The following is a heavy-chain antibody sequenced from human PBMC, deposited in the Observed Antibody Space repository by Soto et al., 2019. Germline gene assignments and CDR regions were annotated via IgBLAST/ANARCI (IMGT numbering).Heavy chain of an antibody. CDR1: GFTFSTYG. J-gene: IGHJ6*02. CDR3: ARDQITFGVYGMDV. Sequence: QVQLVESGGGVVQPGRSLRLSCAASGFTFSTYGMHWVRQAPGKGLEWVAVIWYDGSSKSYADSVKGRFTISRDNSKNKVYLQMNSLRAEDTAVYYCARDQITFGVYGMDVWGQGTTVTVSS. D-gene: IGHD3-16*01. CDR2: IWYDGSSK. V-gene: IGHV3-33*01.